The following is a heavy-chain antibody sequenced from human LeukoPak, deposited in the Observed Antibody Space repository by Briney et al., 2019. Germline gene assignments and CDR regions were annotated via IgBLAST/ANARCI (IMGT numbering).Heavy chain of an antibody. CDR1: GFTFSIYW. Sequence: GGSLRLSCAASGFTFSIYWMHWVRQAPGKGLVWVSRINSDESSTTYAASVKGRFTISRDNAKNTLYLQMNSLRADDTAVYYCASGSFYGGVASVYSGEGTLVTVSS. D-gene: IGHD4-23*01. J-gene: IGHJ4*02. V-gene: IGHV3-74*01. CDR2: INSDESST. CDR3: ASGSFYGGVASVY.